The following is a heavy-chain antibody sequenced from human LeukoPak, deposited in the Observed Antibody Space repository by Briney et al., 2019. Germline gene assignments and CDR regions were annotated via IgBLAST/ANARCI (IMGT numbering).Heavy chain of an antibody. CDR3: ASGGPTTGTLDY. CDR1: GFAFSSYD. Sequence: GGSLTLSCAASGFAFSSYDMYWVRQTPDKGLEWVAYLRKDGTYSNYADYVRGSITITRDKSKDKVDLQMRSVRDEDTAEYYCASGGPTTGTLDYWGQGTLVTVSS. D-gene: IGHD4-17*01. V-gene: IGHV3-30*02. J-gene: IGHJ4*02. CDR2: LRKDGTYS.